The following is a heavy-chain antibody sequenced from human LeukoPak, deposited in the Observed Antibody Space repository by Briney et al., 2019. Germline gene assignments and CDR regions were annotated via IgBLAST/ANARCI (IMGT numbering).Heavy chain of an antibody. D-gene: IGHD1-26*01. CDR2: TYYRSKWYN. V-gene: IGHV6-1*01. CDR3: ARVAWEVVHI. J-gene: IGHJ4*02. Sequence: SQTLSLTCAISGDSVSSNSAAWNWIRQSPSSGLEWLGRTYYRSKWYNNYAVSVKSRITINPDTSKNQFSLQLNSVTPEDTAVYYCARVAWEVVHIWGQGTLVTVSS. CDR1: GDSVSSNSAA.